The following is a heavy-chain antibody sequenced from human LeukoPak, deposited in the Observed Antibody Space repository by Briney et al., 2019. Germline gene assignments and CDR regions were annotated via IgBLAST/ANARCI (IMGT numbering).Heavy chain of an antibody. J-gene: IGHJ4*02. Sequence: GGSLRLSCAVSGFTFSSYWMNWVRQAPRKGLEWVASIKQDGSEKNYVDSVKGRFTISRDNAKSSLFLQMNDLRAEDTAVYYCAKGGRGNGEVYWGQGTLVTVSS. D-gene: IGHD2-8*01. CDR2: IKQDGSEK. CDR1: GFTFSSYW. V-gene: IGHV3-7*01. CDR3: AKGGRGNGEVY.